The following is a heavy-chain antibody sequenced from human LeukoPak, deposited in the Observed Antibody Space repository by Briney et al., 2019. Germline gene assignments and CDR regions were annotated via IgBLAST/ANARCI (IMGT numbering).Heavy chain of an antibody. D-gene: IGHD2-15*01. CDR3: AREGRYCSGGSCYGRRLDP. V-gene: IGHV1-2*02. J-gene: IGHJ5*02. CDR2: TNPNSGGT. Sequence: ASVKVSCKASGYTFTGYYMHWVRQAPGQGLEWMGWTNPNSGGTNYAQKFQGRVTMTRDTSISTAYMGLSRLRSDDTAVYYCAREGRYCSGGSCYGRRLDPWGQGTLVTVSS. CDR1: GYTFTGYY.